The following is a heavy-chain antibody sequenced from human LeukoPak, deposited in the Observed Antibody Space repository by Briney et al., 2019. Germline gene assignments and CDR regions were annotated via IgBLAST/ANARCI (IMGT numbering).Heavy chain of an antibody. Sequence: PGGSLRLSCAASGFTFSSYSMNWVRQAPGKGLEWVSSISSSSSYIYYADSVKGRFTISRDNAKNSLYLQMNSLRAEDTAVYYCARDVPYSGSSDYWGQGTLVTVSS. CDR3: ARDVPYSGSSDY. V-gene: IGHV3-21*01. J-gene: IGHJ4*02. CDR1: GFTFSSYS. CDR2: ISSSSSYI. D-gene: IGHD1-26*01.